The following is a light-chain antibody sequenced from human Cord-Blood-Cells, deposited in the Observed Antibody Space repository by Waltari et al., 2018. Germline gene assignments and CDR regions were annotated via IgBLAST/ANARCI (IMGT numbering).Light chain of an antibody. Sequence: QSALTQPPSASGSPGQSVTISCTGTSSDVGGDNYVSWYQQHPAKAPKLMIYEVSKRPSGVPDRFSGSKSDNTASLTVSGLQAEDEADYYCSSYAGSNNWVFGGGTKLTVL. CDR3: SSYAGSNNWV. V-gene: IGLV2-8*01. CDR2: EVS. CDR1: SSDVGGDNY. J-gene: IGLJ3*02.